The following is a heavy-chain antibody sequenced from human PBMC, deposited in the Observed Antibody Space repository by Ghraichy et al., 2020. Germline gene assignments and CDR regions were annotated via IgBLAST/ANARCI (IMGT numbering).Heavy chain of an antibody. Sequence: GESLNISCEASGFTFNNYGMHWVRQAPAKGLEWVAFIRYEGSNKYYVDSVKGRFTISRDNPKNTLYLQMNSLSAEDTAVYYCAKDLADRHNSGWTTRYFDLWGRGTLVTVSS. J-gene: IGHJ2*01. CDR1: GFTFNNYG. D-gene: IGHD6-19*01. CDR3: AKDLADRHNSGWTTRYFDL. CDR2: IRYEGSNK. V-gene: IGHV3-30*02.